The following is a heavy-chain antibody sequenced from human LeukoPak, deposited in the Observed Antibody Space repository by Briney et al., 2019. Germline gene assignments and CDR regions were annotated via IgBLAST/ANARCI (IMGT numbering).Heavy chain of an antibody. V-gene: IGHV1-2*02. CDR3: AGRPDTGSIPLFDY. Sequence: ASVKVSCKASGYTFTSYGISWVRQAPGQGLEWMGWINPNSGGTNFAQKFQGRVTMTRDTSISTTYMELSGLSSDDTAVYYCAGRPDTGSIPLFDYWGQGTLVTVSS. CDR2: INPNSGGT. CDR1: GYTFTSYG. D-gene: IGHD5-18*01. J-gene: IGHJ4*02.